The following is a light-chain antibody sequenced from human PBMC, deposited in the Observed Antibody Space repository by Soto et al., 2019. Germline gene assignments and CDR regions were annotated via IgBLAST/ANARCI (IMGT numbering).Light chain of an antibody. J-gene: IGKJ1*01. CDR3: QQYDISPTWT. Sequence: EIVLTQSPATLSLSPGERATLSCRASQSVSSSYLAWYQQKPGQAPRLLIYGTSSGATGIPDRFSGSGSGTDFTLTISRLEPEDFAVYYCQQYDISPTWTFGQGTKVDIK. CDR2: GTS. V-gene: IGKV3-20*01. CDR1: QSVSSSY.